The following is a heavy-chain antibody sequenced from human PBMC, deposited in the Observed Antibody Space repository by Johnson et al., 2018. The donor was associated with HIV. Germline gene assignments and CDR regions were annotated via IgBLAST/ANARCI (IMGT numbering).Heavy chain of an antibody. CDR2: ISWNSGSL. CDR1: GFTFDDYA. V-gene: IGHV3-9*01. D-gene: IGHD7-27*01. CDR3: ARVADWGSAYDAFDI. Sequence: EVQLVESGGGLVQPGRSLRLSCAASGFTFDDYAMHWVRQAPGKGLEWVSGISWNSGSLGYADSVKGRFTISRDNSKNTLYLQMNSLSAEDTAVYYCARVADWGSAYDAFDIWGQGTMVTVSS. J-gene: IGHJ3*02.